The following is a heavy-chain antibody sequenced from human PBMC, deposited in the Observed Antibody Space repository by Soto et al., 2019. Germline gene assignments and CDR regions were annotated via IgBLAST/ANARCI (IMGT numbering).Heavy chain of an antibody. CDR3: ARDRYYDFWSGPMGWLRTDPGWFDP. V-gene: IGHV3-7*03. CDR2: IKLDASEK. D-gene: IGHD3-3*01. J-gene: IGHJ5*02. CDR1: GFTFSFYW. Sequence: GGSLRLSCAASGFTFSFYWMSWVRQAPGKGLEWLGTIKLDASEKKYVDSVKGRFTISRDNSKNTLYLQMNSLRAEDTAVYYCARDRYYDFWSGPMGWLRTDPGWFDPWGQGTLVTVSS.